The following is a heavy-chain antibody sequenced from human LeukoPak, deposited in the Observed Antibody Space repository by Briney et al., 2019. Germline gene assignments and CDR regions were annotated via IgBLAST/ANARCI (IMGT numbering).Heavy chain of an antibody. CDR2: IYHSGST. Sequence: SETLSLTCAVSGGSISSSNWWSWVRQPPGQGLEWIGEIYHSGSTYYNPSLKSRVTISVDKSKNQFSLKLSSVTAADTAVYYCARFTDSGSYWVDYWGQGTLVTVSS. D-gene: IGHD1-26*01. CDR3: ARFTDSGSYWVDY. J-gene: IGHJ4*02. CDR1: GGSISSSNW. V-gene: IGHV4-4*02.